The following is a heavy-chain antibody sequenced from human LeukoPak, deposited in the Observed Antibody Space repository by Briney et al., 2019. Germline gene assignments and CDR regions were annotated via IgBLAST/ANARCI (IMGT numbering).Heavy chain of an antibody. V-gene: IGHV3-48*03. CDR1: GFTFSSYE. D-gene: IGHD3-10*01. Sequence: GGSLRLSCAASGFTFSSYEMNWVRQAPGKGLEWVSCISSSGSTIYYADSVKGRFTISRDNAKNSLYLQMNSLRAEDTAVYYCARDRDYYYYMDVWGKGTTVTVSS. CDR2: ISSSGSTI. CDR3: ARDRDYYYYMDV. J-gene: IGHJ6*03.